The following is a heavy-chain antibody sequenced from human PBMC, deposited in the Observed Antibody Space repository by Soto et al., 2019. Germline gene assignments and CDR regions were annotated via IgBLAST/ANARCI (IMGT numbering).Heavy chain of an antibody. D-gene: IGHD3-3*01. V-gene: IGHV1-3*01. CDR3: ARDPEDYDFWSGYYIGRWFDP. CDR2: INAGNGNT. CDR1: GYTFTSYA. Sequence: ASVKVSCKASGYTFTSYAMHWVRQAPGQRLEWMGWINAGNGNTKYSQKFQGRVTITRDTSASTAYMELSSLRSEDTAVYYCARDPEDYDFWSGYYIGRWFDPWGQGTLVTVSS. J-gene: IGHJ5*02.